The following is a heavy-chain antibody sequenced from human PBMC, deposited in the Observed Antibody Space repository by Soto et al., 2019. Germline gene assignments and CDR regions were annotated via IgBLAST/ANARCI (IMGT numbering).Heavy chain of an antibody. CDR3: ARGASEYYYDSSGAPFDY. D-gene: IGHD3-22*01. CDR1: GGSISSYY. J-gene: IGHJ4*02. CDR2: IYYSGGT. V-gene: IGHV4-59*01. Sequence: PSETLSLTCTVSGGSISSYYWSWIRQPPGKGLEWIGYIYYSGGTNYNPSLKSRVTISVDTSKNQFSLKLSSVTAADTAVYYCARGASEYYYDSSGAPFDYWGQGTLV.